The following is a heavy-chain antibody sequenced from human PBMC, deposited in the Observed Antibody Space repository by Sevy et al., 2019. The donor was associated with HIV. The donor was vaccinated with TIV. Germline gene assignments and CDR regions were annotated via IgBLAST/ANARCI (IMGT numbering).Heavy chain of an antibody. J-gene: IGHJ4*02. D-gene: IGHD1-26*01. CDR3: AKVRYSGSLGAFDY. Sequence: GGSLRLSCVVSGLTFDNYDMHWVREVPGKGLEWVSGISWNSNSISYADSMKGRFTISRDNAKNSLYLQIDSLRTEDTAIYYCAKVRYSGSLGAFDYWGQGTLVTVSS. CDR2: ISWNSNSI. V-gene: IGHV3-9*01. CDR1: GLTFDNYD.